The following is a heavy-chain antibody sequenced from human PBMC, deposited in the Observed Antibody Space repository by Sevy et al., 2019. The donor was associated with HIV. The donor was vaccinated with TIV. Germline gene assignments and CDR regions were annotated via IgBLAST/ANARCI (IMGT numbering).Heavy chain of an antibody. V-gene: IGHV4-31*03. CDR2: IYYSGST. J-gene: IGHJ4*02. Sequence: SDTLSLTCTVSGGSISSGGYYWSWIRQHPGKGLEWIGYIYYSGSTYYNPSLKSRVTISVDTSKNQFSLKLSSVTAADTAVYYCAGTDTAMDTTDYWGQGTLVTVSS. D-gene: IGHD5-18*01. CDR1: GGSISSGGYY. CDR3: AGTDTAMDTTDY.